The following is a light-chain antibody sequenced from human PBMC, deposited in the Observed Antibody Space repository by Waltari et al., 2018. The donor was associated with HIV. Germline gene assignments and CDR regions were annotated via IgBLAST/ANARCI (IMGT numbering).Light chain of an antibody. J-gene: IGLJ3*02. V-gene: IGLV1-40*01. CDR2: GNI. CDR1: SSNIGAGYY. CDR3: QSYDSGLSGSV. Sequence: QSVLTQPPSVSGAPGQRVTISCTGSSSNIGAGYYVHWYQQLPGTSPKLLIYGNINRPSGVPDRFSGSKSGTSASLAITGLQTEDEADYYCQSYDSGLSGSVFGGGTKLTVL.